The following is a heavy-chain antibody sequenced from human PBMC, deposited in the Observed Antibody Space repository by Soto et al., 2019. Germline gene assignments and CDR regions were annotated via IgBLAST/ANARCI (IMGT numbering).Heavy chain of an antibody. J-gene: IGHJ4*02. CDR2: ISGSGGST. D-gene: IGHD3-22*01. CDR3: AKDVGRAYYDSNGGLY. V-gene: IGHV3-23*01. Sequence: GGSLRLSCAASGFTFSSYAMSWVRQAPGKGLEWVSAISGSGGSTYYADSVKGRFTISRDNSKNTLYLQMNSLRAEDTAVYYCAKDVGRAYYDSNGGLYWGQGTLVTVSS. CDR1: GFTFSSYA.